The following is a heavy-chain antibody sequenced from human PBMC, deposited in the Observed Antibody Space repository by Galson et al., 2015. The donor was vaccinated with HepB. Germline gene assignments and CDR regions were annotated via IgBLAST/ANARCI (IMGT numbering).Heavy chain of an antibody. D-gene: IGHD3-10*01. CDR2: IWYDGSNK. J-gene: IGHJ4*02. CDR3: ARDRLYGSGDYIDY. CDR1: GFTFSSYG. Sequence: SLRLSCAASGFTFSSYGMHWVRQAPGKGLEWVAVIWYDGSNKYYADSVKGRFTISRDNSKNTLYLQMNSLRAEDTAVYYCARDRLYGSGDYIDYWGQGTLVTVSS. V-gene: IGHV3-33*08.